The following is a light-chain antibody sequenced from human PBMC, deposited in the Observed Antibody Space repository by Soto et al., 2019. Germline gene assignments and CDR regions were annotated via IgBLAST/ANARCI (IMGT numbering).Light chain of an antibody. CDR2: DAS. CDR1: RCVRSY. J-gene: IGKJ5*01. Sequence: EIVLTQSPATLSLSPGESAALSCMASRCVRSYLAWYPQKPGQAPRIIIYDASHRQTEIPARFSGSGAGTDCTLTISSLEPEDVTVYYCPQRSNWTLTFGQGTRLEIK. CDR3: PQRSNWTLT. V-gene: IGKV3-11*01.